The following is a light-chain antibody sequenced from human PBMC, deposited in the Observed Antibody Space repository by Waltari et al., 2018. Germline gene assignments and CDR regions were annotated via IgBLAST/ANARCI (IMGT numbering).Light chain of an antibody. J-gene: IGKJ4*01. Sequence: ETVLTQSPGTLSLSPGETATLSCRASQSISSRYLAWYQQTPGQAPWLLIYAASSRAPGTPDRFSGSGSDTDFALTIYRLQPEDFAVYYCQQYGNPPITFGGGTKVEPK. CDR2: AAS. CDR3: QQYGNPPIT. V-gene: IGKV3-20*01. CDR1: QSISSRY.